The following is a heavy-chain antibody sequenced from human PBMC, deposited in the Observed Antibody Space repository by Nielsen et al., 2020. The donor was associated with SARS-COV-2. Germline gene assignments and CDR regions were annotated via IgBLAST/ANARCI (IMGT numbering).Heavy chain of an antibody. CDR1: GYTFTSYG. D-gene: IGHD5-12*01. V-gene: IGHV1-18*01. Sequence: ASVKVSCKASGYTFTSYGISWVRQAPGQGLEWMGWISAYNGNTNYAQKLQGRVTMTTDTSTSTAYMELRSLRSDDTAVYYCAREWGYSVSGYDPYFDYWGQGTLVIVSS. CDR3: AREWGYSVSGYDPYFDY. CDR2: ISAYNGNT. J-gene: IGHJ4*02.